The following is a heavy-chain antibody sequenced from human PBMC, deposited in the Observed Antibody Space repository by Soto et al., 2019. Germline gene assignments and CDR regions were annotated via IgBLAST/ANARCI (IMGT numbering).Heavy chain of an antibody. V-gene: IGHV3-9*01. D-gene: IGHD6-6*01. CDR1: GFTFDDYA. J-gene: IGHJ6*03. CDR2: ISWNSGSI. CDR3: AKGRIAARLLRRLDHYSYLDV. Sequence: PGGSLRLSCAASGFTFDDYAMHWVRQAPGKGLEWVSGISWNSGSIGYADSVKGRFTISRDNAKNSLYLQMNSLRAEDTALYYCAKGRIAARLLRRLDHYSYLDVWGKGTTVTVSS.